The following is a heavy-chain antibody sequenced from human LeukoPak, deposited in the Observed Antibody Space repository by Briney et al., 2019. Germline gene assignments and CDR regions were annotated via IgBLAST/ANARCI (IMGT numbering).Heavy chain of an antibody. CDR1: GYTFTGYY. J-gene: IGHJ6*02. CDR3: AREHPPYYYYGMDV. Sequence: ASVKVSCKASGYTFTGYYMHWVRQAPGQGLEWMGWINPNSGGTNYAQKFQGRVTMTRDTSISTAYMELSRLRSDDTAVYYCAREHPPYYYYGMDVWGQGTTVTVSS. V-gene: IGHV1-2*02. CDR2: INPNSGGT.